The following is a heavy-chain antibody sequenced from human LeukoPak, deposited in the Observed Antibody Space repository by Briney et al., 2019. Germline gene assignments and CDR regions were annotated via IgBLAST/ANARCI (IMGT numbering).Heavy chain of an antibody. CDR1: GFTFSSYG. V-gene: IGHV3-30*03. J-gene: IGHJ4*02. Sequence: PGGSLRLSCAASGFTFSSYGMHWVRQAPGKGLEWVAVISYDGSNKYYADSVKGRFTISRDNSKNTLYLQMNSLRAEDTAVYYCARRGRSGWKYIDYWGQGTLVTVSS. CDR3: ARRGRSGWKYIDY. D-gene: IGHD6-19*01. CDR2: ISYDGSNK.